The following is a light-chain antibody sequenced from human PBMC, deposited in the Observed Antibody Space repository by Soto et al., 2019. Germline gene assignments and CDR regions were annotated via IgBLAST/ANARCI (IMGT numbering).Light chain of an antibody. J-gene: IGKJ5*01. CDR2: ATS. V-gene: IGKV3-20*01. Sequence: EIVLTQSPGTLSLSPVERATLSCRASEGVSSSDLGWYQQKPGQPPRLLMFATSRRATGIPDRFSGSGFGTDFSLTISRLEPEDFALYYCQQYGRSPSFGQGTRLEI. CDR1: EGVSSSD. CDR3: QQYGRSPS.